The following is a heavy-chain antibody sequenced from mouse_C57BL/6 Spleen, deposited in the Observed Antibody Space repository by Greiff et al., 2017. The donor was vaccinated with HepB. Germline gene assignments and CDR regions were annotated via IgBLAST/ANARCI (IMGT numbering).Heavy chain of an antibody. CDR3: ARHIGDGSSPFAY. CDR1: GYTFTSYW. Sequence: QVQLQQPGAELVRPGTSVKLSCKASGYTFTSYWMHWVKQRPGQGLEWIGVIDPSDSYTNYNQKFKGKATLTVDTSSNTAYMQLSSLTSEDSAVYYCARHIGDGSSPFAYWGQGTLVTVSA. J-gene: IGHJ3*01. V-gene: IGHV1-59*01. CDR2: IDPSDSYT. D-gene: IGHD1-1*01.